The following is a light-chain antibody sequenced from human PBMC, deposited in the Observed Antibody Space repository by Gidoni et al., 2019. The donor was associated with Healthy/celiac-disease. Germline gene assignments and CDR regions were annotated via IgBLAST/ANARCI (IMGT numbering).Light chain of an antibody. V-gene: IGKV3-15*01. CDR2: GAS. CDR1: QCVSSN. CDR3: QQYNNWPMYT. Sequence: EIVMTQSPATLSVSPGERATFSCRASQCVSSNLAWYQQKPGQAPRLLIYGASTRATGIPARFSGSGSGTEFTLTISSLQSEDFAVYYCQQYNNWPMYTFGQGTKLEIK. J-gene: IGKJ2*01.